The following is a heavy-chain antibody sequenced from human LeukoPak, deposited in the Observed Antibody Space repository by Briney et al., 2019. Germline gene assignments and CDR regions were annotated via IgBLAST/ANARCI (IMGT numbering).Heavy chain of an antibody. J-gene: IGHJ6*02. CDR2: VNPNSGGT. CDR1: GYIFTSYG. Sequence: ASVKVSCKASGYIFTSYGICWVRQAPGQGLEWMGWVNPNSGGTNYAQKFQGRVTMTRDTSISTAYMELSRLRSDDTAVYYCARDYYDSSGYPSGYYGMDVWGQGTTVTVSS. CDR3: ARDYYDSSGYPSGYYGMDV. V-gene: IGHV1-2*02. D-gene: IGHD3-22*01.